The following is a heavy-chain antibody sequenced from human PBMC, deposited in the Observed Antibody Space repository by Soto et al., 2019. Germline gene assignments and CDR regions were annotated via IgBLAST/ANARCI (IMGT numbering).Heavy chain of an antibody. CDR3: DREKRYISGPKNFDY. Sequence: LSLTCTVSGASISSGDYFWSWIRQSPGKGLEWIGYIYDSGSSYYNPSLKSRVTMSVDTSKNQFSLKLRSVTAADTAVYYCDREKRYISGPKNFDYWGQGTLVTVYS. CDR2: IYDSGSS. V-gene: IGHV4-30-4*01. J-gene: IGHJ4*02. D-gene: IGHD1-1*01. CDR1: GASISSGDYF.